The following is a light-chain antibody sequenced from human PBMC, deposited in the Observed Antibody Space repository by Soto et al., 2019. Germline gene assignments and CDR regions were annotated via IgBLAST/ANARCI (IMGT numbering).Light chain of an antibody. V-gene: IGKV1-27*01. CDR1: QGISNF. CDR3: QKYSSVIT. Sequence: DIQMTQSPSSLSASVGVRVTITCRASQGISNFLAWYQQKPGKVPKLLISAASTLQSGVPSRFSGSGSGTDFALTITSRQPEDVATYYCQKYSSVITFGQGTRLEIK. J-gene: IGKJ5*01. CDR2: AAS.